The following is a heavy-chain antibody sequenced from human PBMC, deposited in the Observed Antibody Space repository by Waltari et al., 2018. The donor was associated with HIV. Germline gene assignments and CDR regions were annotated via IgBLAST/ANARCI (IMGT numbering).Heavy chain of an antibody. CDR3: TSEEDYGSGSHFDY. CDR2: IKTKGDGGAT. D-gene: IGHD3-10*01. J-gene: IGHJ4*02. Sequence: EVQLVESGGDLLKPGGCLRLSCAASGFTLNSVWMSWVRQAPGKGLEWVGRIKTKGDGGATDYAAAVKGRFTISRDDSKNTVYLQMNSLKIEDTAVHYCTSEEDYGSGSHFDYWGQGTLVTVSS. CDR1: GFTLNSVW. V-gene: IGHV3-15*01.